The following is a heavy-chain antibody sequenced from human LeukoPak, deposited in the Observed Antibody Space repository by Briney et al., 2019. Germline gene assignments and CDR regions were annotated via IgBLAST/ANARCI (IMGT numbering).Heavy chain of an antibody. Sequence: PGGSLRLSCAASGFTFRNSWMSWVRQAPGKGLEWVANIKQDGSERDYVDSVKGRFTISRDNAENSLYLQMNSLRAEDMAVYYCARAYYWGQGTLVSVSS. CDR3: ARAYY. J-gene: IGHJ4*02. CDR2: IKQDGSER. V-gene: IGHV3-7*01. CDR1: GFTFRNSW. D-gene: IGHD2-21*01.